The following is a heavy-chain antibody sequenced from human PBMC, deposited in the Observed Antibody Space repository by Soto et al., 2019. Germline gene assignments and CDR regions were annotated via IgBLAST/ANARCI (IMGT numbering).Heavy chain of an antibody. J-gene: IGHJ6*02. CDR3: AKDPRTYYYDSSGFVDV. CDR1: GFTFSSYA. Sequence: GESLKISCAASGFTFSSYAMSWVRQAPGKGLEWVSAISGSGGSTYYADSVKGRFTISRDNSKNTLYLQMNSLRAEDTAVYYCAKDPRTYYYDSSGFVDVWGQGTTVTVSS. V-gene: IGHV3-23*01. CDR2: ISGSGGST. D-gene: IGHD3-22*01.